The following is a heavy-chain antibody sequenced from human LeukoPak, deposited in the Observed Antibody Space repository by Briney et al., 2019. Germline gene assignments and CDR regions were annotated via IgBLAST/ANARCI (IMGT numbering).Heavy chain of an antibody. Sequence: ASVKVSCKASGYTFSGYYLHWVRQAPGQGLEWMGWINPNSGDTNFAQTFQGRVTMTRDTSISTAYIELSRLTSDDTAVYYCARVAYDSNGYDYYYYGLDLWGQGTTVTVSS. CDR1: GYTFSGYY. D-gene: IGHD3-22*01. CDR2: INPNSGDT. CDR3: ARVAYDSNGYDYYYYGLDL. V-gene: IGHV1-2*02. J-gene: IGHJ6*02.